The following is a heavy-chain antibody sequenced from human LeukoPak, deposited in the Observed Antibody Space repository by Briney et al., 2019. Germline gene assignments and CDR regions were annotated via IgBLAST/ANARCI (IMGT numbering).Heavy chain of an antibody. Sequence: ASVKVSCKASGYTFTNYYMHWVRQAPGQGLEWMGIINPSGGSTSYAQKFQGRVTMTRDTSTSTVYMELSSLRSEDTAVYYCARGGTYYYDSSGLDNWFDPWGQGTLVTVSS. CDR3: ARGGTYYYDSSGLDNWFDP. CDR2: INPSGGST. CDR1: GYTFTNYY. J-gene: IGHJ5*02. V-gene: IGHV1-46*01. D-gene: IGHD3-22*01.